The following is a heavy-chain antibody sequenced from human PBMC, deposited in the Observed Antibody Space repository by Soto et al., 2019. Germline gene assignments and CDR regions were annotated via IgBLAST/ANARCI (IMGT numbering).Heavy chain of an antibody. Sequence: SVKVSCKASGFTFTSSAVQWVRQARGQRLEWIGWIVVGSGNTNYAQKFQERVTITRDMSTSTAYMELSSLRSEDTAVYYCAAEEEGYCSSTSCGKSYYGMDVWGQGTTVT. D-gene: IGHD2-2*01. V-gene: IGHV1-58*01. J-gene: IGHJ6*02. CDR2: IVVGSGNT. CDR3: AAEEEGYCSSTSCGKSYYGMDV. CDR1: GFTFTSSA.